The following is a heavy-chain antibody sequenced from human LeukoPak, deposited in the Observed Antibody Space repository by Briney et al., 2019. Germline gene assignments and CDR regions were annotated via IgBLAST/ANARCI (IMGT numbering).Heavy chain of an antibody. CDR2: IHHSGST. J-gene: IGHJ4*02. CDR3: ARQNEYRDFWSGYSYYFDY. Sequence: SETLSLTCAVSGGSISSGGYSWSWIRQPPGKGLEWIGYIHHSGSTYYNPSLKSRVTISVDTSKNHFSLKLSSVTAADTAVYYCARQNEYRDFWSGYSYYFDYWGQGTLVTVSS. V-gene: IGHV4-30-2*01. CDR1: GGSISSGGYS. D-gene: IGHD3-3*01.